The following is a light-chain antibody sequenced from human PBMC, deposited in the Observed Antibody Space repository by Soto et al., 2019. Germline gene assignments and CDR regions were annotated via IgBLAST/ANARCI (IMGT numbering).Light chain of an antibody. V-gene: IGKV1-39*01. CDR2: AAS. J-gene: IGKJ1*01. CDR3: QQAYSSRT. Sequence: DIQMTQSPSSLSASVGDRVIITCRASQTIGTNLNWYQQKAGKVPRLIIYAASRLQSWVPSRFTGSGSGTDFTLTINSLQPEDFATYHCQQAYSSRTFGQGTKVDFK. CDR1: QTIGTN.